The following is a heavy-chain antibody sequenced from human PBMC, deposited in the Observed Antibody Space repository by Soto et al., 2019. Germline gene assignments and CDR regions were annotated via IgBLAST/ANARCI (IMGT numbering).Heavy chain of an antibody. CDR3: ARDRQGWFGESPPLYYYYYYMDV. Sequence: ASVKVSCKASGYTFTSYYMHWVRQAPGQGLEWMGIINPSGGSTSYAQKFQGRVTMTRDTSTSTVYMELSSLRSEDTAVYYCARDRQGWFGESPPLYYYYYYMDVWGKGTTVTVSS. CDR1: GYTFTSYY. V-gene: IGHV1-46*03. CDR2: INPSGGST. J-gene: IGHJ6*03. D-gene: IGHD3-10*01.